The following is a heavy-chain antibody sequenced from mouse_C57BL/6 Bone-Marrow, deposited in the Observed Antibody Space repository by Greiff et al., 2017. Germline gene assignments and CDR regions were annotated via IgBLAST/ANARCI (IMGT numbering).Heavy chain of an antibody. J-gene: IGHJ1*03. CDR1: GFNIKDDY. Sequence: EVQLQQSGAELVRPGASVKLSCTASGFNIKDDYMHWVKQRPEQGLEWIGWIDPENGDTESASKFQGTATITADTSSNTAYLQLSSLTSEDTAVYYCITRYFDVWGTGTTVTVSS. CDR3: ITRYFDV. CDR2: IDPENGDT. V-gene: IGHV14-4*01.